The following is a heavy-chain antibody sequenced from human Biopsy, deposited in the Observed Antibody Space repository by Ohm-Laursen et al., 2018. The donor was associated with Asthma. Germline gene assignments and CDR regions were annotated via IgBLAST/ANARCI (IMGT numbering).Heavy chain of an antibody. CDR2: MYHSGSP. J-gene: IGHJ4*02. CDR1: GGSITSSSYY. CDR3: VRHQYSSSWSTFDY. V-gene: IGHV4-39*01. Sequence: SETLSLTCTASGGSITSSSYYWGWIRQPPGKGMEWIGSMYHSGSPYYHPSLKSRATISVDTSKNQLSLKMSSVTAADTAVYFCVRHQYSSSWSTFDYWGQGALVTVSS. D-gene: IGHD3-22*01.